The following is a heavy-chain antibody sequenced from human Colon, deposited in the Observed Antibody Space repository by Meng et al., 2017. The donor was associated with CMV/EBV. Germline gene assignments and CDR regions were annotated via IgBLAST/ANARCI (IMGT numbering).Heavy chain of an antibody. CDR2: INPYSGIT. J-gene: IGHJ6*02. V-gene: IGHV1-2*02. CDR1: GYTFTGYY. CDR3: AKAVAASDYYYRGMDV. Sequence: ASVKVSCKASGYTFTGYYIHWVRQAPGQGLEWVGWINPYSGITNYAQKFQGRVTMTRDTSITTAYMELTRLTSDDTAKYYCAKAVAASDYYYRGMDVWGQGTTVTVSS. D-gene: IGHD6-19*01.